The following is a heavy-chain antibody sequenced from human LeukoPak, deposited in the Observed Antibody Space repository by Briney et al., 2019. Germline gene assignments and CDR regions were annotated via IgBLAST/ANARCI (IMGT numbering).Heavy chain of an antibody. CDR1: GYTFTGYY. CDR2: INSNSGGT. J-gene: IGHJ5*02. D-gene: IGHD6-19*01. Sequence: GASVKVSCKASGYTFTGYYMHWVRQAPGQGLEWMGWINSNSGGTNYAQKFQGRVTMTRDTSISTAYMELNTLRSDGTAIYYCARAGPLPYSSDTYNWLDPWGQGTLVTVSS. V-gene: IGHV1-2*02. CDR3: ARAGPLPYSSDTYNWLDP.